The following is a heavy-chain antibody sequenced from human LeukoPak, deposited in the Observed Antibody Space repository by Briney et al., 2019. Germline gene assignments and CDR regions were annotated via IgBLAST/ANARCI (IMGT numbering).Heavy chain of an antibody. D-gene: IGHD2-2*01. CDR3: ARSIVVVPAAMFGIYYYYGMDV. J-gene: IGHJ6*02. CDR1: GYTFTSYY. CDR2: INPSGGST. Sequence: ASVKVSCKASGYTFTSYYMHWVRQAPGQGLEWMGIINPSGGSTSYAQKFQGRVTMTRNTSISTAYMELSSLRSEDTAVYYCARSIVVVPAAMFGIYYYYGMDVWGQGTTVTVSS. V-gene: IGHV1-46*01.